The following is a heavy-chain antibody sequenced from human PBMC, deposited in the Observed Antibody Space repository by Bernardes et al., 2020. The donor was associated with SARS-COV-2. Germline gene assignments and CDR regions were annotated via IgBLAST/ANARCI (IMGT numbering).Heavy chain of an antibody. CDR2: IRFDGTTK. V-gene: IGHV3-30*02. Sequence: GGSLRLSCAASGFSLTQYGMHWVRQAPGKGLEWVAFIRFDGTTKEYADSVKGRLTISRDTSKNTVYLQMDSLRPEDTAVYYCAKNVAVGEAGYFDHWGQGTLVAVSS. CDR3: AKNVAVGEAGYFDH. CDR1: GFSLTQYG. D-gene: IGHD2-15*01. J-gene: IGHJ4*02.